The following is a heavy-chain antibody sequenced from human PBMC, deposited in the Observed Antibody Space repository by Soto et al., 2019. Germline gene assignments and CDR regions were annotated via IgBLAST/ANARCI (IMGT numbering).Heavy chain of an antibody. D-gene: IGHD3-10*01. CDR3: AKDTMVRGAAIYY. J-gene: IGHJ4*02. CDR2: LSGSGVST. CDR1: AFTFSSDA. Sequence: GGCVRHSCAVSAFTFSSDAMSLVCQAPGMGLEWVSALSGSGVSTYCADSVKGRFTISRDNSKNTLYLQMNSLRAEDTAVYYCAKDTMVRGAAIYYWGQGTLVTVSS. V-gene: IGHV3-23*01.